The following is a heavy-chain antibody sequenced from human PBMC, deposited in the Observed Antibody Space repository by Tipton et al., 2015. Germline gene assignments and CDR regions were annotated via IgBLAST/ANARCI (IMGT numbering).Heavy chain of an antibody. CDR3: TLPPHF. Sequence: GSLRLSCAASGFTFSSYAMSWVRQAPGKGLEWVGRIRNKANNYATSYAVSVKGRFTISRDDSTNTTYLQMNSLKTEDTAVYYCTLPPHFWGRGTLVTVSS. CDR2: IRNKANNYAT. CDR1: GFTFSSYA. V-gene: IGHV3-73*01. J-gene: IGHJ4*02.